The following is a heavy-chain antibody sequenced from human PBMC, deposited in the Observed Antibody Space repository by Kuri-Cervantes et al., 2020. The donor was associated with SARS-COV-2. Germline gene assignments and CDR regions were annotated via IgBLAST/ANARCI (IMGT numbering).Heavy chain of an antibody. CDR3: AKDSEDCSSTSCYFDY. J-gene: IGHJ4*02. CDR1: GFTFSSYS. CDR2: IKQDGSEK. D-gene: IGHD2-2*01. V-gene: IGHV3-7*03. Sequence: GGSLRLSCAASGFTFSSYSMNWVRQAPGKGLEWVANIKQDGSEKYYVDSVKGRFTISRDNAKNSLYLQMNSLRTEDTALYYCAKDSEDCSSTSCYFDYWGQGTLVTVSS.